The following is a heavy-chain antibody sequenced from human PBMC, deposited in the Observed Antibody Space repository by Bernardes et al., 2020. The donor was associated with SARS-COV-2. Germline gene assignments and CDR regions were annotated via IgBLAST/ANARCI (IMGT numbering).Heavy chain of an antibody. CDR2: ISWNSRSI. V-gene: IGHV3-9*01. J-gene: IGHJ4*02. D-gene: IGHD2-21*01. Sequence: GGSLRLSCAASGFPFDDFVMHWVRHAPGKGLEWVSTISWNSRSIDYADSVKGRFTVSRDNAKNSLYLQMNSLRAEDTAIYFCAKDSKPDGAWNFDYWGQGTRVTVSS. CDR1: GFPFDDFV. CDR3: AKDSKPDGAWNFDY.